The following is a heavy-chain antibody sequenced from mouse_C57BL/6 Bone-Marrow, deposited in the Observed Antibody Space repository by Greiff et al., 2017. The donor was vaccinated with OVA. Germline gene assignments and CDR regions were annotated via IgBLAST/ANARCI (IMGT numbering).Heavy chain of an antibody. CDR2: IYPGNSDT. CDR3: TRRELVFDC. J-gene: IGHJ2*01. V-gene: IGHV1-5*01. D-gene: IGHD4-1*01. Sequence: VQLKQSGTVLARPGASVKMSCKTSGYTFTSYWMHWVKQRPGQGLEWIGAIYPGNSDTSYNQKFKGKAKLTAVTSASTAYMELSSLADEDSAVYCGTRRELVFDCWGQGTTLTVSS. CDR1: GYTFTSYW.